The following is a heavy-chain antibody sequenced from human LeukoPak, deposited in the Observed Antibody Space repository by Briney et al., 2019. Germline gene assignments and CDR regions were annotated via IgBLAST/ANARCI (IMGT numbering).Heavy chain of an antibody. V-gene: IGHV4-59*01. CDR1: GGSISSYY. Sequence: SETLSLTCTVSGGSISSYYWSWIRQPPGKGLEWIGYIHYSGSTNYNPSLKSRVTISVDTSKNQFSLKLSSVTAADTAVYYCAREEALGSGSFDYWGQGTLVTVSS. D-gene: IGHD1-26*01. CDR3: AREEALGSGSFDY. CDR2: IHYSGST. J-gene: IGHJ4*02.